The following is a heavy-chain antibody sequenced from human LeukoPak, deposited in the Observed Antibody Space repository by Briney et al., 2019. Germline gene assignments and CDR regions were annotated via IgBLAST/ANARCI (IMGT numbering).Heavy chain of an antibody. CDR2: IYYSGST. CDR1: GGSIISYY. Sequence: SETLSLTCTVSGGSIISYYWSWIRQPPGKGLEWIGSIYYSGSTYYNPSLQSRVTISVDTSKNQFSLKLSSVTAADTAVYYCARDSRDIMITFGGVIEYYFDYWGQGTLVTVSS. CDR3: ARDSRDIMITFGGVIEYYFDY. V-gene: IGHV4-39*02. D-gene: IGHD3-16*02. J-gene: IGHJ4*02.